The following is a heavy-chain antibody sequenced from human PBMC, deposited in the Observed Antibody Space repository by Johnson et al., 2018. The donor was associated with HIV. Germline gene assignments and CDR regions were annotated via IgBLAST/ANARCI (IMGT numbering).Heavy chain of an antibody. J-gene: IGHJ3*02. Sequence: VQLVESGGGLVQPGGSLRLSCAASGITVGTNYMSWVRQAPGKGLEWVSVIFSVGDVYYADSVKGRFTISRDNSKNMVYLQMNSLRAEDTAVYYCARDPGYSAFDIWGQGTVVTVSS. CDR2: IFSVGDV. D-gene: IGHD1-1*01. CDR3: ARDPGYSAFDI. V-gene: IGHV3-66*01. CDR1: GITVGTNY.